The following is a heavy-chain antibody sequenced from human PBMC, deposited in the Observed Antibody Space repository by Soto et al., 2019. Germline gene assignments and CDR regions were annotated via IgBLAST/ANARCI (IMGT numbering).Heavy chain of an antibody. Sequence: GASVKVSCKASGGTFSSYAISWVRQAPGQGLEWMGGIIPIFGTANYAQKFQGRVTITADESTSTAYMELSSLRSEDTAVYYCARVGVRGVGPPNDAFDIWGQGTMVTVSS. V-gene: IGHV1-69*13. CDR2: IIPIFGTA. CDR1: GGTFSSYA. J-gene: IGHJ3*02. D-gene: IGHD3-10*01. CDR3: ARVGVRGVGPPNDAFDI.